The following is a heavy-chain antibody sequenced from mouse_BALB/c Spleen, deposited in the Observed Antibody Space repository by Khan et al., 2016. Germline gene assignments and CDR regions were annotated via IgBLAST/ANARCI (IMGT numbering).Heavy chain of an antibody. D-gene: IGHD2-4*01. Sequence: EVKLEVSGGGLVQPGGSMKLSCVASGFTFSNYWMNWVRQSPEKGLEWVAEIRLKSNNFATQYAESVKGRFTISRDDSKSSVYLQMNNLRPEDTGIYYCSGDNYDSDGWFADWGQGTLVTVSA. CDR3: SGDNYDSDGWFAD. CDR2: IRLKSNNFAT. J-gene: IGHJ3*01. V-gene: IGHV6-6*02. CDR1: GFTFSNYW.